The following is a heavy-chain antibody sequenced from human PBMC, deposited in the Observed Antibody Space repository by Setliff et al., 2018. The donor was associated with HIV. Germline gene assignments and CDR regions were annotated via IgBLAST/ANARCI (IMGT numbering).Heavy chain of an antibody. CDR3: ARGQFVSPGRPRHYMDV. V-gene: IGHV4-34*01. CDR2: ISRTGTA. CDR1: GGPFNVHK. J-gene: IGHJ6*03. D-gene: IGHD6-6*01. Sequence: KASETLSLTCNVYGGPFNVHKWNWVRQTPGKGLEWIGDISRTGTATYNPSLGSRVTISVDAAKRRFSLNIRSLTAADTAVYFCARGQFVSPGRPRHYMDVWGKGTSVTVSS.